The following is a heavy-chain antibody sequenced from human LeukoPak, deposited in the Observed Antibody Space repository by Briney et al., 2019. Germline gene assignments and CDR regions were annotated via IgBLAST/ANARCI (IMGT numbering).Heavy chain of an antibody. J-gene: IGHJ3*02. D-gene: IGHD5-18*01. CDR1: GFTFSSYS. Sequence: GSLRLSCAASGFTFSSYSMNWVRQAPGKGLEWVSSISSSSSYIYYADSVKGRLTISRDNAKNSLYLQMNSLRAEDTAVYYCAHFSWIQLWRDDAFDIWGQGTMVTVSS. CDR3: AHFSWIQLWRDDAFDI. V-gene: IGHV3-21*01. CDR2: ISSSSSYI.